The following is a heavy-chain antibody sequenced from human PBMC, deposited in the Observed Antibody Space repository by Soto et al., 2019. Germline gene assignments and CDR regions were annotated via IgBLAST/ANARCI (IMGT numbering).Heavy chain of an antibody. D-gene: IGHD5-12*01. Sequence: SLRLSCAASGFTFGTYSMNWVRQAPGKGLEWVSGIYGNGGGTFYADSVKGRFTISRDNSRNTLYLQMNSLRAEDTAVYYCEKDVRPDGYWDLDYWGQGTPVTVSS. CDR3: EKDVRPDGYWDLDY. J-gene: IGHJ4*02. V-gene: IGHV3-23*01. CDR2: IYGNGGGT. CDR1: GFTFGTYS.